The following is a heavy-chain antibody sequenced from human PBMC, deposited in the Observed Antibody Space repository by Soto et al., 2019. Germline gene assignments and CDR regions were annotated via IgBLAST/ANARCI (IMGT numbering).Heavy chain of an antibody. Sequence: QLQLQESGSGLVKPSQTLSLTCAVSGGSISSGGYSWSWIRQPPGKGLEWIGYIYHSGSTYYNPSLKSRVTXXVXRXXNQCSLKLSSVTAADTAVYYCARGVATEIHDAFDIWGQGTMVTVSS. CDR2: IYHSGST. D-gene: IGHD5-12*01. J-gene: IGHJ3*02. CDR1: GGSISSGGYS. V-gene: IGHV4-30-2*01. CDR3: ARGVATEIHDAFDI.